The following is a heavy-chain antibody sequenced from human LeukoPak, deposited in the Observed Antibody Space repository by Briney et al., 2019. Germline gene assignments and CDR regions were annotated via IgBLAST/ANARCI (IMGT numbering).Heavy chain of an antibody. CDR2: ISYDGSNK. D-gene: IGHD6-19*01. V-gene: IGHV3-30*18. J-gene: IGHJ6*02. CDR3: AKDRESSGSPLNYYYGMDV. CDR1: GFTFSSYG. Sequence: GRSLRLSCAASGFTFSSYGMHWVRQAPGKGLEWVAVISYDGSNKYYADSVKGRFTISRDNSKNTLYLQMNSLRAEDTAVYYCAKDRESSGSPLNYYYGMDVWGQGTTVTVS.